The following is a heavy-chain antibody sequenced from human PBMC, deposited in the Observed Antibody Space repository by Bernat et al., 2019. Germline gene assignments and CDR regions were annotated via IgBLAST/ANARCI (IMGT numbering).Heavy chain of an antibody. CDR1: GYTFTGYY. CDR3: AMTSRSFNGPDY. CDR2: INPNSGGT. D-gene: IGHD6-6*01. J-gene: IGHJ4*02. V-gene: IGHV1-2*02. Sequence: QVQLVQSGAEVREPGASVKVSCKASGYTFTGYYIHWVRQAPGQGLESMGWINPNSGGTNFAQKFQGRVTMTRDTSISTAYMELSRLRSDDTAVYNCAMTSRSFNGPDYWGQGTLVTVSS.